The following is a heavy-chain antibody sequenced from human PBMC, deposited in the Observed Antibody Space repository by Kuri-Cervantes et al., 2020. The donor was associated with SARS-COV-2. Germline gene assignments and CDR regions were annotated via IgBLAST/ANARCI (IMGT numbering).Heavy chain of an antibody. D-gene: IGHD5-24*01. CDR3: ARDIGMATNRGLDY. CDR1: GFTFSSYA. J-gene: IGHJ4*02. CDR2: ISYDGSNK. Sequence: GESLKISCAASGFTFSSYAMRWVRQAPGKGLEWVAVISYDGSNKYYADSVKGRFTISRDNSKNTLYLQMNSLRAEDTAVYYCARDIGMATNRGLDYWGQGTLVTVSS. V-gene: IGHV3-30-3*01.